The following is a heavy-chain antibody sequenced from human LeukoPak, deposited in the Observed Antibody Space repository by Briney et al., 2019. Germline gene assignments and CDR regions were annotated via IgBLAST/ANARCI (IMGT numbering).Heavy chain of an antibody. Sequence: GGSPRLACAASGFTFSGYAMHWVRQAPGKGLEWVAVISYDGSNKYYADSVKGRFTISRDNAKNSLYLQMNSLRAEDTAVYYCAREDGGMDVWGKGTTVTVSS. CDR1: GFTFSGYA. V-gene: IGHV3-30*04. J-gene: IGHJ6*04. CDR2: ISYDGSNK. CDR3: AREDGGMDV.